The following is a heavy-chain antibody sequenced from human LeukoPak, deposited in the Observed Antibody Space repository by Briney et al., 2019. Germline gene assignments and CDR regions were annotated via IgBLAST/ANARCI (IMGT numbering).Heavy chain of an antibody. CDR3: ARGAPDSSGYYRHFDY. Sequence: ASVKVSCKASGYTFTNYDINWVRQATGQGLVWMGWMNPNSGNTGYAQKFQGRVTMTRNTPISTAYMELSSLTSEDTAVYYCARGAPDSSGYYRHFDYWAQGTLVTVSS. J-gene: IGHJ4*02. D-gene: IGHD3-22*01. V-gene: IGHV1-8*01. CDR1: GYTFTNYD. CDR2: MNPNSGNT.